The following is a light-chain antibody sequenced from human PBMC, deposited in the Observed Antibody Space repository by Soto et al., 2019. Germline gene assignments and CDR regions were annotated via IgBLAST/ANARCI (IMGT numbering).Light chain of an antibody. J-gene: IGLJ2*01. Sequence: QSVLTQPPSVSGAPGQRVTVSCTGSSSNIGAGYDVHWYQQFPGTAPKLLIYGSINRPSGVPDRFSGSKSGTSASLAITGLQSEDEADYYCQSFHGSLTVVGFGGGTNLTVL. CDR1: SSNIGAGYD. V-gene: IGLV1-40*01. CDR3: QSFHGSLTVVG. CDR2: GSI.